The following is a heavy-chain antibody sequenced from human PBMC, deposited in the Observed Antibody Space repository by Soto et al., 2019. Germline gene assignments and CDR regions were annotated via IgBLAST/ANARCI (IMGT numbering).Heavy chain of an antibody. Sequence: EVQLVESGGGLVQPGGSLRLSCAASGFTFSSHCMHWVRQGPGKGMVWVSHINTDGSRTDYAHSVKGRFTITRDNAKNTLDLQMNSLRAEDTALYYCRRDRGYSASDIWGQGTMVTVSS. CDR2: INTDGSRT. CDR3: RRDRGYSASDI. V-gene: IGHV3-74*01. D-gene: IGHD3-10*01. J-gene: IGHJ3*02. CDR1: GFTFSSHC.